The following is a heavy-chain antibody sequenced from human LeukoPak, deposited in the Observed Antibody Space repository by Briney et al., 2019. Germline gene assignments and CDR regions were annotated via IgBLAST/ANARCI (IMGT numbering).Heavy chain of an antibody. CDR2: FNPNSGGT. J-gene: IGHJ4*02. CDR3: ASPIHIVGATKWDYFDY. Sequence: ASGKLSCKASGYALTVYYVHWVRQAPGQGLEWMGGFNPNSGGTNYAQKFQGRVTMTRDTSISTAYMELCRLRSDDTAVYYCASPIHIVGATKWDYFDYWGQGTLVTVSS. V-gene: IGHV1-2*02. D-gene: IGHD1-26*01. CDR1: GYALTVYY.